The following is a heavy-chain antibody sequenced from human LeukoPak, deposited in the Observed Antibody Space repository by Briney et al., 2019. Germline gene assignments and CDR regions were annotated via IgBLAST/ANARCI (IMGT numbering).Heavy chain of an antibody. Sequence: PGGSLRLSCAASGFTFSSYALTWVCQAPGKGLQWVSTISVSGENTYYADSVKGRFTISRDISKSTLYLQMNSLRDEDTALYYCAKYGSGTYYNGLHWGQGTLVTVSS. CDR2: ISVSGENT. V-gene: IGHV3-23*01. CDR3: AKYGSGTYYNGLH. J-gene: IGHJ4*02. CDR1: GFTFSSYA. D-gene: IGHD3-10*01.